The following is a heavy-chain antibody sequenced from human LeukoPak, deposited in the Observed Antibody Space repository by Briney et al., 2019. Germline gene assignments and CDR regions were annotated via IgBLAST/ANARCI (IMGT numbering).Heavy chain of an antibody. CDR3: ATYRQVLLPFES. D-gene: IGHD2-8*02. CDR1: GFTFSSYA. CDR2: ISGSGGNT. Sequence: GGSLRLSCAASGFTFSSYAMTWVRQAPGKGLEWVSGISGSGGNTYYTDSVRGRLSISRDNSKNTLYLQVNSLRAEDTAIYYCATYRQVLLPFESWGQGTLVTVSS. J-gene: IGHJ4*02. V-gene: IGHV3-23*01.